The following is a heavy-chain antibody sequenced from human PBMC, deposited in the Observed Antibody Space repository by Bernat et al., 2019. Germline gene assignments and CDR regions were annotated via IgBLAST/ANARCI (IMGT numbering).Heavy chain of an antibody. D-gene: IGHD3-10*01. J-gene: IGHJ4*02. V-gene: IGHV6-1*01. CDR2: TYYRSKWYN. Sequence: QVQLQQSGPGLVKPSQTLSPTSAISGDSLSSNSAAWNWIRQSPPRGLDWLGRTYYRSKWYNDYAVSVKRRTTINPDTSKNRCSLQLNSVTPADTAVYYWARGGLGPIGGGEAPGLDYWGEGTLVTVSS. CDR1: GDSLSSNSAA. CDR3: ARGGLGPIGGGEAPGLDY.